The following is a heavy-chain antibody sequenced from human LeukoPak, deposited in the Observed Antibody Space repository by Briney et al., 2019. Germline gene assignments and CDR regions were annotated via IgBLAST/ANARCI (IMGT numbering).Heavy chain of an antibody. CDR2: IKQDGSEK. CDR1: GFTFSSYW. D-gene: IGHD6-13*01. J-gene: IGHJ4*02. V-gene: IGHV3-7*01. Sequence: GGSLRLSCAASGFTFSSYWMSWVRQAPGEGLEWVANIKQDGSEKYYVDSVKGRFTISRDNAKNSLYLQMNSLRAEDTAVYYCARDLGPSGYSSSWSSYWGQGTLVTVSS. CDR3: ARDLGPSGYSSSWSSY.